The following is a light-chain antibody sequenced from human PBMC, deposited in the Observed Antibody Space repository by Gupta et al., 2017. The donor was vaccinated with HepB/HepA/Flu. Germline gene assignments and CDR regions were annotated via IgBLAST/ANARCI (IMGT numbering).Light chain of an antibody. Sequence: VQLTQSPSSLSASIGDRVTMTFRASQSISNNLSWYQQKSGKAPKLLIYGASTLQSGVPSRFSGSGSGTDFTLTISSLQHDDSGTYYCLQSCGPATFGPGTKVDI. CDR1: QSISNN. CDR3: LQSCGPAT. J-gene: IGKJ3*01. CDR2: GAS. V-gene: IGKV1-39*01.